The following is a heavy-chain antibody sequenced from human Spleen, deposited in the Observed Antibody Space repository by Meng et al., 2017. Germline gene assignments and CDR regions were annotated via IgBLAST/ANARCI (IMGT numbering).Heavy chain of an antibody. CDR1: GGSFSDYY. J-gene: IGHJ4*02. CDR2: INHSGST. D-gene: IGHD4-11*01. Sequence: QAQLQQWGAGLLKPSETLPLTCVVSGGSFSDYYWSWIRQPQGKGLEWIGEINHSGSTNYNPSLESRATISVDTSQNNLSLKLSSVTAADSAVYYCARGPTTMAHDFDYWGQGTLVTVSS. V-gene: IGHV4-34*01. CDR3: ARGPTTMAHDFDY.